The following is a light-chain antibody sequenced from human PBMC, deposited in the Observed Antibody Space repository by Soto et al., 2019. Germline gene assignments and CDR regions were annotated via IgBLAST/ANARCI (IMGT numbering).Light chain of an antibody. Sequence: SYELTQPPSVSVSPGQTASITCSGDKLGDKYASWYQQKPGQSPILVMYQDTKRPSGIPERFSGSNSGNTATLTISGAQALDEADYYCQAWDTSTEVFGGGTKVTVL. V-gene: IGLV3-1*01. CDR2: QDT. CDR1: KLGDKY. CDR3: QAWDTSTEV. J-gene: IGLJ2*01.